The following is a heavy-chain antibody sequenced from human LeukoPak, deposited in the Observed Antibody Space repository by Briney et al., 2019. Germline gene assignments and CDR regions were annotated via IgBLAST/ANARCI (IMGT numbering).Heavy chain of an antibody. D-gene: IGHD3-22*01. CDR3: ARVSQTPAYYYTSGYYYHGY. CDR2: INPSDGAT. Sequence: ASVKVSCKASGYTFTMYYIHWVRQAPGQGLEWMGMINPSDGATTYAQRFQGRVTMTRDMSTTTVCMDLRSLRSEDTAVYYCARVSQTPAYYYTSGYYYHGYWGQGTRVTVSS. CDR1: GYTFTMYY. V-gene: IGHV1-46*01. J-gene: IGHJ4*02.